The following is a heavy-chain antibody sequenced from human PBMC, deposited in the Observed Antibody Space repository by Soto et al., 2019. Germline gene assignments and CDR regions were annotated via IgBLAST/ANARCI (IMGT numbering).Heavy chain of an antibody. CDR1: GGTFSSYA. Sequence: SVKVSCKASGGTFSSYAISWVRQAPGQGLEWMGGIIPIFGTANYAQKFQGRVTITADESTSTAYMELSSLRSEDTAVYYCARTSSDYYDSSGYYPWGQGTLVTVSS. D-gene: IGHD3-22*01. J-gene: IGHJ5*02. V-gene: IGHV1-69*13. CDR3: ARTSSDYYDSSGYYP. CDR2: IIPIFGTA.